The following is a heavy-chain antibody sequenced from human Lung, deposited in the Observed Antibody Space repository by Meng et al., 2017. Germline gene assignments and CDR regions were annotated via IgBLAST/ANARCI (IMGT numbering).Heavy chain of an antibody. V-gene: IGHV4-34*01. J-gene: IGHJ4*02. D-gene: IGHD4-11*01. CDR1: GGSFSDYY. Sequence: QVPLQRLGAGLFKPSETLSLSCVVSGGSFSDYYWSWIRQPPGKELEWIGEINHRGSTNYNPSLESRATISVDTSQNKHALKLSSVTAADSAVYYCARGPTTMAHDFDYWGQGTLVTVSS. CDR3: ARGPTTMAHDFDY. CDR2: INHRGST.